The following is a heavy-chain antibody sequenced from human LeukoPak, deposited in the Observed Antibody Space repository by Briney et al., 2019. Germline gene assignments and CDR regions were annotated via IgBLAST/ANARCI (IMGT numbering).Heavy chain of an antibody. CDR1: GYIFSDYY. CDR3: ARGYWRSSWYEAFDY. CDR2: INPKSGAA. V-gene: IGHV1-2*02. J-gene: IGHJ4*02. Sequence: ASVKVSCKASGYIFSDYYMHWVRQAPGQGLEWLGWINPKSGAADYAQQFRGRVTMTRDTSINTDYMELSRLRSDDTAVYYCARGYWRSSWYEAFDYWGQGTMVTASS. D-gene: IGHD6-13*01.